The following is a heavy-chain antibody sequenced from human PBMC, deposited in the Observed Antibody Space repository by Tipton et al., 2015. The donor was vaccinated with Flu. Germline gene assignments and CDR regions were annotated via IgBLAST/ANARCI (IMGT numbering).Heavy chain of an antibody. J-gene: IGHJ4*02. CDR2: IYFSGST. CDR3: ARGGYGELLYFDY. V-gene: IGHV4-59*11. D-gene: IGHD1-26*01. Sequence: TLSLTCSVSGGSISGHYWNWIRQPPGKGLEWIGYIYFSGSTEYNPSLRSRVTISLDTSKKHFSLNLSSVIAADTAMYYCARGGYGELLYFDYWGQGTLGIVSS. CDR1: GGSISGHY.